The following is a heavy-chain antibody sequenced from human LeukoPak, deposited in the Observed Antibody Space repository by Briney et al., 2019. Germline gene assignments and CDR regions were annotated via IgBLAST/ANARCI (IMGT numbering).Heavy chain of an antibody. CDR3: ASWDYGVSD. Sequence: PGGSLRLSCAASGFTFSSYSMNWVRQAPGKGLEWVSVIYSGGSTYYADSVKGRFTISRDNSKNTLYLQMNSLRAEDTAVYYCASWDYGVSDWGQGTLVTVSS. CDR1: GFTFSSYS. V-gene: IGHV3-53*01. J-gene: IGHJ4*02. CDR2: IYSGGST. D-gene: IGHD4-17*01.